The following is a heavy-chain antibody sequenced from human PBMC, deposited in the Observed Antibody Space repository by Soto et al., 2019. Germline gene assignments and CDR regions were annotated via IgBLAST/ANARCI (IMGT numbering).Heavy chain of an antibody. CDR3: ARHLGELSLYGPNFDY. D-gene: IGHD3-16*02. Sequence: PGESLKIFCKGSGYSFTSYWISWVRQMPGKGLEWMGRIDPSDSYTNYSPSFQGHVTISADKSISTAYLQWSSLKASDTAMYYCARHLGELSLYGPNFDYWGQGTLVTVSS. V-gene: IGHV5-10-1*01. J-gene: IGHJ4*02. CDR1: GYSFTSYW. CDR2: IDPSDSYT.